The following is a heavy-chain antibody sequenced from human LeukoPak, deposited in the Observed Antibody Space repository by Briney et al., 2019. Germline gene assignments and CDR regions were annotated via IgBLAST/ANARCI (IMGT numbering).Heavy chain of an antibody. J-gene: IGHJ4*02. CDR2: IIPIFGTA. V-gene: IGHV1-69*01. D-gene: IGHD1-14*01. CDR3: ARALTTETYLFDY. CDR1: GGTFSSYA. Sequence: ASVTVSFKASGGTFSSYAISWVRQAPGQGLEWMGGIIPIFGTANYAQKFQGRVTITADESTSTAYMELSSLRSEDTAVYYCARALTTETYLFDYWGQGTLVTVSS.